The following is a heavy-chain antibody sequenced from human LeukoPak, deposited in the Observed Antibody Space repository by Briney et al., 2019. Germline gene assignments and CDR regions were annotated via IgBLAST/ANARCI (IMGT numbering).Heavy chain of an antibody. V-gene: IGHV1-8*01. D-gene: IGHD2-2*01. CDR2: MNPNNGRT. Sequence: ASVKVSCKTSGYTFTSYDINWVRQAPGQGLEWLGWMNPNNGRTGYAQTFQGRVTMTRDTSISTAYMELRSLRSEDTAVYYCARNLAMTGGFDTWGQGTLVTVSS. CDR3: ARNLAMTGGFDT. CDR1: GYTFTSYD. J-gene: IGHJ4*02.